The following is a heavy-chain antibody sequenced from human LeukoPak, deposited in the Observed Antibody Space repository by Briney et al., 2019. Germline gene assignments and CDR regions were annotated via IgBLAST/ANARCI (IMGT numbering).Heavy chain of an antibody. D-gene: IGHD1/OR15-1a*01. Sequence: PSETLSLTCTVSGGSVTTTSYYWAWIRQPPGKGLEWIGEINHSGSTNYNPSLKSRVTISVDTSKNQFSLKLSSVTAADTAVYYCARGRPSSPYQQNFDYWGQGTLVTVSS. CDR2: INHSGST. CDR3: ARGRPSSPYQQNFDY. CDR1: GGSVTTTSYY. V-gene: IGHV4-39*07. J-gene: IGHJ4*02.